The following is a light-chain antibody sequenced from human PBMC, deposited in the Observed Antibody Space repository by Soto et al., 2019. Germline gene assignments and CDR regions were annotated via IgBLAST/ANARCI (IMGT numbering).Light chain of an antibody. CDR2: DVS. CDR3: SSYTGSSTLGV. Sequence: QSALTQPASVSGSPGQSITISCTGTSSDVGGYNYVSWYQQHPGKAPKLMIYDVSNRPSGVSNRFSGSKSGNTASLTISGLQAEDGAVYYCSSYTGSSTLGVFGGGTKLTVL. V-gene: IGLV2-14*01. CDR1: SSDVGGYNY. J-gene: IGLJ2*01.